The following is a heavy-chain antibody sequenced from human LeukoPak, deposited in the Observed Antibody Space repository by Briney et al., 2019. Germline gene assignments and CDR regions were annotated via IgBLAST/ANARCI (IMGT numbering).Heavy chain of an antibody. Sequence: PSETLSLTCTVSGGSISSYYWSWIRQPPGKGLEWIGYIYYSGSTYYNPSLKSRVTISVDTSKNQFSLKLSSVTAADTAVYYCARVVGYYYYGMDVWGQGTTVTVSS. J-gene: IGHJ6*02. CDR3: ARVVGYYYYGMDV. V-gene: IGHV4-30-4*01. CDR2: IYYSGST. CDR1: GGSISSYY. D-gene: IGHD2-15*01.